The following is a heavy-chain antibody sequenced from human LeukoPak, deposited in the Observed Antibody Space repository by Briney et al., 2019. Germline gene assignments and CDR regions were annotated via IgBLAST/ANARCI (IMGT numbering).Heavy chain of an antibody. CDR1: GFTFSSYW. J-gene: IGHJ4*02. CDR2: INSDGSST. D-gene: IGHD6-19*01. V-gene: IGHV3-74*01. CDR3: ARGPVAGNTGAFDY. Sequence: GGSLRLSCAASGFTFSSYWMHWVRQAPGKGLVWVSRINSDGSSTSYADSVKGRFTISRDNAKNSLYLQMNSLRAEDTAVYYCARGPVAGNTGAFDYWGQGTLVTVSS.